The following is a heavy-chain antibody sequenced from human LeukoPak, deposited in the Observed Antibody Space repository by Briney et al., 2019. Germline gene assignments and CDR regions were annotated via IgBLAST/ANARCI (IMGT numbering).Heavy chain of an antibody. J-gene: IGHJ4*02. CDR1: GGSISSYY. CDR2: IYYSGST. CDR3: ARSTWIQLWVPFDY. V-gene: IGHV4-59*01. Sequence: ETLSLTCTVSGGSISSYYWSWIRQPPGKGLEWIGYIYYSGSTNYNPSLKSRVTISVDTSKNQFSLKLSSVTAADTAVYYCARSTWIQLWVPFDYWGQGTLVTVSS. D-gene: IGHD5-18*01.